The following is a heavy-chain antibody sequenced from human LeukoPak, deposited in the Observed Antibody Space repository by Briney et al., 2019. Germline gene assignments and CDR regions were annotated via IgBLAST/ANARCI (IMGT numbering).Heavy chain of an antibody. Sequence: PGGSLRLSCAASGSTFSSYWMSWVRQAPGKGLEWVANIKLDGSEKYYVDSVKGRFTISRDNAKKSLYLQMNSLRDEDTAVYYCARDFFAFGGVIALLDYWGQGTLVTVSS. CDR2: IKLDGSEK. V-gene: IGHV3-7*01. J-gene: IGHJ4*02. D-gene: IGHD3-16*02. CDR1: GSTFSSYW. CDR3: ARDFFAFGGVIALLDY.